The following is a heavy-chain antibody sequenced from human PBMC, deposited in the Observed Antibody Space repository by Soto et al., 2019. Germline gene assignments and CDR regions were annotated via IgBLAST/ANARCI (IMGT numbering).Heavy chain of an antibody. Sequence: EVQLVESGGGLVKPGGSLRLSCAASGFTFSSYRMNWVRQAPGKGLEWVSSISSSSSYISYADSVKGRFTISRDNAKNSLDLQMNSLRAEDTAVYYWARGERNLNFDYWGQGTLVTFSS. CDR1: GFTFSSYR. CDR2: ISSSSSYI. CDR3: ARGERNLNFDY. V-gene: IGHV3-21*01. J-gene: IGHJ4*02. D-gene: IGHD1-1*01.